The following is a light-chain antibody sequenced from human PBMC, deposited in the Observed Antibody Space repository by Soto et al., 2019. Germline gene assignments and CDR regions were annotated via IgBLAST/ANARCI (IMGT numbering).Light chain of an antibody. CDR3: QQYNSYSGA. V-gene: IGKV1-5*03. CDR2: KAS. CDR1: QSISSW. J-gene: IGKJ1*01. Sequence: DIQMTQSPSTLSASVGDRLTITCRASQSISSWLAWYQQKPGKAPKLLIYKASTLKSGVPSRFSGSGSGTEFTLTISSLQPDDFATYYCQQYNSYSGAFGQGTKVDI.